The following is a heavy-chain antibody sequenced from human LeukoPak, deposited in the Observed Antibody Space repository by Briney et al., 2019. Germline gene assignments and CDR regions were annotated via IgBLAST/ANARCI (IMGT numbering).Heavy chain of an antibody. V-gene: IGHV3-9*01. Sequence: GGSLRLSCAASGFTFDDYAMHWVRQAPGKGLEWVSGISWNSGSIGYADSVKGRFTISRDNAKNSLYLQMNSLRAEDTALYYCAKDRTAVAGNDFDYWGQGTLVTVSS. CDR1: GFTFDDYA. CDR3: AKDRTAVAGNDFDY. J-gene: IGHJ4*02. CDR2: ISWNSGSI. D-gene: IGHD6-19*01.